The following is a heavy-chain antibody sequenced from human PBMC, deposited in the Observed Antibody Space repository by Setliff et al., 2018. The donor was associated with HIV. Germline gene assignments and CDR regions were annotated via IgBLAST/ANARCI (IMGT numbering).Heavy chain of an antibody. CDR3: ARVYTKYASGARYDH. CDR2: IWYDGSKK. CDR1: ERSFAFSSFG. V-gene: IGHV3-30*02. Sequence: PGGSLRLSCVASERSFAFSSFGMHWVRQAPGKGPEWLAFIWYDGSKKWYADSVTGRFTISRDNSKDTLYLQMNSLRPEDAGVYYCARVYTKYASGARYDHWGQGALVTVSS. D-gene: IGHD3-16*01. J-gene: IGHJ4*02.